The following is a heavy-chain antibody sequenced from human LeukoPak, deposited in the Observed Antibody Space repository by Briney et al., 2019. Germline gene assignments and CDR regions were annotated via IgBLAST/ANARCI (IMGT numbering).Heavy chain of an antibody. CDR2: IIPIIGTA. D-gene: IGHD3-3*01. V-gene: IGHV1-69*05. CDR3: ARCGVAVRYYYYMDV. Sequence: ASVKVSCKASGGTFSSYAISWVRQAPGQGLEWMGGIIPIIGTANYAQKFQGRVTITTDESTSTAYMELSSLRSEDTAVYYCARCGVAVRYYYYMDVWGKGTTVTVSS. J-gene: IGHJ6*03. CDR1: GGTFSSYA.